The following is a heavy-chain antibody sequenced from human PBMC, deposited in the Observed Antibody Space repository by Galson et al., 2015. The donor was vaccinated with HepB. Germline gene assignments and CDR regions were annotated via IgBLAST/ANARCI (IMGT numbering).Heavy chain of an antibody. J-gene: IGHJ4*02. V-gene: IGHV1-2*02. CDR2: INPNSGDT. Sequence: SCKASGYTFTGYYMHWVRQAPGQGLEWMGWINPNSGDTVYAQKFQGRVTMTRDTSISTAYMELSRLRSDDTAIYYYATRSTFGVVISYWGQGTLVTVSS. CDR1: GYTFTGYY. CDR3: ATRSTFGVVISY. D-gene: IGHD3-3*01.